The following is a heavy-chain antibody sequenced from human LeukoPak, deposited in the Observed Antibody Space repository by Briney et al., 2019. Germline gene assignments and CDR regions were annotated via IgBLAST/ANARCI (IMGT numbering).Heavy chain of an antibody. CDR1: GYTFTGYY. CDR2: INPNSGGT. D-gene: IGHD3-22*01. CDR3: ARAYYYDSSGYYPYYFDY. Sequence: GASVKVSCKASGYTFTGYYMHWVRQAPGQGLEWMGWINPNSGGTNYAQKFQGWVTMTRDTSISTAYMELSRLRSDDTAVYYCARAYYYDSSGYYPYYFDYRGQGTLVTVSS. V-gene: IGHV1-2*04. J-gene: IGHJ4*02.